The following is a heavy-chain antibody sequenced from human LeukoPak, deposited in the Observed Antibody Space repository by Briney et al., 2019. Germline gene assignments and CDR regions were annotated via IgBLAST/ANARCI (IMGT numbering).Heavy chain of an antibody. CDR1: GFTFSSYA. CDR2: ISVSDDST. Sequence: GGSLRLSCAASGFTFSSYAMSWVRQAPGKGLEWVSAISVSDDSTYYAGSVKGRFTDSRDNSKNTLYLQMNSLRAEDTAVYYCAKEWSDSYYFDYWGQGTLVTVSS. CDR3: AKEWSDSYYFDY. D-gene: IGHD3-3*01. J-gene: IGHJ4*02. V-gene: IGHV3-23*01.